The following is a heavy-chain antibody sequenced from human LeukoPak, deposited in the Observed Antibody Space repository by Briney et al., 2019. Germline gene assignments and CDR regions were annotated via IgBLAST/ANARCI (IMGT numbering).Heavy chain of an antibody. Sequence: GGSLRLSCAASGFTFNIYSMNWVRQAPGKGLEWVSSISSGSSYIYYADSVKGRFTISRDNAKNSLYLQMSSLRAEDTAVYYCARRSHDSSGLYYFDYWGQGTLVTASS. V-gene: IGHV3-21*01. J-gene: IGHJ4*02. CDR2: ISSGSSYI. CDR1: GFTFNIYS. D-gene: IGHD3-22*01. CDR3: ARRSHDSSGLYYFDY.